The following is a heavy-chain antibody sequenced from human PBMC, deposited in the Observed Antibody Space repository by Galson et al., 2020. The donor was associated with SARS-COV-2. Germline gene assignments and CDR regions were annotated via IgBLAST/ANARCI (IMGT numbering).Heavy chain of an antibody. CDR1: GFTFSDYC. J-gene: IGHJ6*03. CDR2: ISIGGGTI. V-gene: IGHV3-11*01. D-gene: IGHD2-15*01. Sequence: GESLKISCAPSGFTFSDYCMSWIRQAPGKGLEWISYISIGGGTIYYADSVKGRFTISRDDAKNSLFLQMNSLRAEDTAVYYCARDYPGDCSGLRCSAPMDVWGKGTTVTVSS. CDR3: ARDYPGDCSGLRCSAPMDV.